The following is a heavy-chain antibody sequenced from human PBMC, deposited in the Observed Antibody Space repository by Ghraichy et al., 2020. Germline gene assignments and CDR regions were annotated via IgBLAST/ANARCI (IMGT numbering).Heavy chain of an antibody. J-gene: IGHJ6*02. Sequence: ASVKVSCKASGYTFTSYGISWVRQAPGQGLEWKGWISAYNGNTNYAQKLQGRVTMTTDTSTSTAYMELRSLRSDDTAVYYCAMGVLWEYSSSPALWGPNYGMDVWGQGTTVTVSS. D-gene: IGHD6-6*01. CDR3: AMGVLWEYSSSPALWGPNYGMDV. CDR2: ISAYNGNT. CDR1: GYTFTSYG. V-gene: IGHV1-18*01.